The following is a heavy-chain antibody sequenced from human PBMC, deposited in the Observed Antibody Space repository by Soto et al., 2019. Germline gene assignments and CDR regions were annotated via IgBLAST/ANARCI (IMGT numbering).Heavy chain of an antibody. V-gene: IGHV1-69*13. CDR2: IIPIFGTA. CDR3: ARDREVGLPTGSGGSYYSYLDY. Sequence: SVKVSCKASGGTFSSYAISWVRQAPGQGLEWMGGIIPIFGTANYAQKFQGRVTITADESTSTAYMELSSLRSEDTAVYYCARDREVGLPTGSGGSYYSYLDYWGQGTLVTVSS. J-gene: IGHJ4*02. D-gene: IGHD1-26*01. CDR1: GGTFSSYA.